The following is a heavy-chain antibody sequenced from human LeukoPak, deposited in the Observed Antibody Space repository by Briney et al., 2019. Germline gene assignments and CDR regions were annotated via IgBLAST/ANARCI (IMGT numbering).Heavy chain of an antibody. D-gene: IGHD3-3*01. J-gene: IGHJ6*03. CDR2: IYYSGST. CDR1: GGSVSSGSYY. V-gene: IGHV4-61*01. CDR3: ARGTVLRFLEWLAYYYMDV. Sequence: SETLFLTCTVSGGSVSSGSYYWSWIRQPPGKGLEWIGYIYYSGSTNYNPSLKSRVTISVDTSKNQFSLKLSSVTAADTAVYYCARGTVLRFLEWLAYYYMDVWGKGTTVTVSS.